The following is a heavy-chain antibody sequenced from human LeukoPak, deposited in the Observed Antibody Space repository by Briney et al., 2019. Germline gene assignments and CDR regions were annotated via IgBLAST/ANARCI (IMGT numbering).Heavy chain of an antibody. Sequence: GESLKISCKGSGYSFTSYWIGWVRQMPGKGLEWMGIIYPGDSDTRYSPSFQGQVTISADKSISTAYLQWSSLKASDTAMYYCARLNYDSSGLILGFDYWGQGTLVTVSS. J-gene: IGHJ4*02. D-gene: IGHD3-22*01. V-gene: IGHV5-51*01. CDR3: ARLNYDSSGLILGFDY. CDR1: GYSFTSYW. CDR2: IYPGDSDT.